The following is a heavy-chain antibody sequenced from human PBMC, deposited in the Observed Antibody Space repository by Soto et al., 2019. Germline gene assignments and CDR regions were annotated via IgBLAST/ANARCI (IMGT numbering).Heavy chain of an antibody. Sequence: GSLRLSCTASGFTFGDYAMSWFRQAPGKGLEWVGFIRSKAYGGTTEYAASVKGRFTISRDDSKSIAYLQMNSLKTEDTAVYYCTRDPRPTTVGDFNVVWGQGTLVTVSS. D-gene: IGHD4-17*01. J-gene: IGHJ4*02. CDR1: GFTFGDYA. CDR3: TRDPRPTTVGDFNVV. V-gene: IGHV3-49*03. CDR2: IRSKAYGGTT.